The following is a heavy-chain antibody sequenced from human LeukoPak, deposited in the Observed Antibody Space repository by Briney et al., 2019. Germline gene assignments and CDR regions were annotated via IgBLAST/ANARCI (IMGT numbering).Heavy chain of an antibody. CDR2: IYYSGST. V-gene: IGHV4-39*01. CDR3: ASTMVRGVPDY. D-gene: IGHD3-10*01. Sequence: PSETLSLTCTVSGGSISSSSYYWGWIRQPPGKGLEWIGSIYYSGSTYYNPSLKSRVTISVDTSENQFSLKLSSVTAADTAVYYCASTMVRGVPDYWGQGTLVTVSS. CDR1: GGSISSSSYY. J-gene: IGHJ4*02.